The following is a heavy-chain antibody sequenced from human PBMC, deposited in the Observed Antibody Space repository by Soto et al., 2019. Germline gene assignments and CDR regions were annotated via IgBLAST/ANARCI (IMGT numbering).Heavy chain of an antibody. CDR2: TYYRSKWYN. CDR3: ARFITMVRGNRGSNSGTAV. J-gene: IGHJ6*04. D-gene: IGHD3-10*01. V-gene: IGHV6-1*01. Sequence: PSRGLEWLGRTYYRSKWYNDYAVSVKSRITINPDTSKNQFSLKLSSVTAADTAVYYCARFITMVRGNRGSNSGTAVWGKGTTVTVFS.